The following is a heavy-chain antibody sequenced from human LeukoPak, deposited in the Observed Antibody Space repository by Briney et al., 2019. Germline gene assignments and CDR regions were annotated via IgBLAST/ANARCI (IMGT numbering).Heavy chain of an antibody. D-gene: IGHD5-24*01. CDR3: AKENRVEIDY. V-gene: IGHV3-21*06. CDR2: IDSSALYS. J-gene: IGHJ4*02. CDR1: GFTFDSYS. Sequence: PGGSLRLSCAASGFTFDSYSLAWVRQAPGKGLEWVASIDSSALYSYYSDSVMGRFTISRDYARNSLYLQMDTLSVEDTAVYYCAKENRVEIDYWGQGALVTVSS.